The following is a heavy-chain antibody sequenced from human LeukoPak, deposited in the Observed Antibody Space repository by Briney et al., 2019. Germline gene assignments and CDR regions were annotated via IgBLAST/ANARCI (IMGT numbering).Heavy chain of an antibody. CDR1: GYSFTSYW. V-gene: IGHV5-51*01. Sequence: GESPKIPCKGSGYSFTSYWIVWVRQMPGKGLEWMGIIYPGHSDTRYSPSFQGQVTISADKSISTAYLQWSSLKDSDTAMYYCARYCSGGSCYSSGVFDYWGQGTLVTVSS. CDR3: ARYCSGGSCYSSGVFDY. J-gene: IGHJ4*02. D-gene: IGHD2-15*01. CDR2: IYPGHSDT.